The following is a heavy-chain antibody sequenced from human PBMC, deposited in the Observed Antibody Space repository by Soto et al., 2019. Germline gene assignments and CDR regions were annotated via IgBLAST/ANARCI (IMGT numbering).Heavy chain of an antibody. CDR2: ISGYNGNT. CDR1: GYTFSNYG. D-gene: IGHD6-19*01. CDR3: SRFIMVGGWFDPNYYHGMDV. Sequence: QVQLVQSGAEVKKPGASVTVSCKTSGYTFSNYGINWVRQAPGQGLEWMGWISGYNGNTNYAWTVQGRVTMATDTSTGTVYMELRSLKSDDTAIYYCSRFIMVGGWFDPNYYHGMDVWGQGTTVTVSS. J-gene: IGHJ6*02. V-gene: IGHV1-18*01.